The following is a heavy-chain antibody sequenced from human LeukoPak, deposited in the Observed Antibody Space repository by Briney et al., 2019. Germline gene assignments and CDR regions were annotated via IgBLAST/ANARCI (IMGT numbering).Heavy chain of an antibody. J-gene: IGHJ4*02. Sequence: GGSLRLSCAASGFTFRSYNMNWVRQAPGKRPEWVSSISGSSSYIYYADSVKGRFTISRDNAKNSLYLQMNSLRAEDTALYYCARGASRADYWGQGTLVTVSS. CDR1: GFTFRSYN. V-gene: IGHV3-21*01. CDR2: ISGSSSYI. CDR3: ARGASRADY.